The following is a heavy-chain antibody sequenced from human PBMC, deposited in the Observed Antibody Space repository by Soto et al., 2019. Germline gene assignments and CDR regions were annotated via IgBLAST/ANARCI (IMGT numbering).Heavy chain of an antibody. CDR3: VATYSGTPLRPYLDL. Sequence: GGSLRLSCAVSGFTFIHAWMSWVRQAPGKGLEWVGRIKSKDGGGTVDYAAPVKGRFTISRDDSRSTLYLQMNSLNTEDTAVYYCVATYSGTPLRPYLDLWGQGILVTVSS. CDR1: GFTFIHAW. CDR2: IKSKDGGGTV. D-gene: IGHD1-26*01. V-gene: IGHV3-15*01. J-gene: IGHJ4*02.